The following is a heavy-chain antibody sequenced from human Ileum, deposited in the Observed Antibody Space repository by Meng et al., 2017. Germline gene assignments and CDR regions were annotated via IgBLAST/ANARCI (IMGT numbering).Heavy chain of an antibody. CDR1: GGSISSGTYY. Sequence: SETLSLTCTVSGGSISSGTYYWTWLRHHPGMGLEYLGCISYSGTTYYNPSLKSRVTISRDTSKNLFAQNLSSVTVADTAVYYCARGRPLDYWGQGTLVTVSS. V-gene: IGHV4-31*03. J-gene: IGHJ4*02. CDR2: ISYSGTT. CDR3: ARGRPLDY.